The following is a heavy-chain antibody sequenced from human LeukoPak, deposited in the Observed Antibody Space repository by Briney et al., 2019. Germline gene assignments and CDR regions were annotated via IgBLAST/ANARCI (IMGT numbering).Heavy chain of an antibody. V-gene: IGHV1-69*13. D-gene: IGHD3-22*01. J-gene: IGHJ4*02. CDR3: ARDEVDYDSSGYYGY. CDR2: IIPIFGTA. Sequence: GASVKVSCKASGGTFSSYAISWVRQAPGQGLEWMGGIIPIFGTANYAQKFQGRVTITADESTSTAYMELSSLRSEDTAVYYCARDEVDYDSSGYYGYWGQGTLVTVSS. CDR1: GGTFSSYA.